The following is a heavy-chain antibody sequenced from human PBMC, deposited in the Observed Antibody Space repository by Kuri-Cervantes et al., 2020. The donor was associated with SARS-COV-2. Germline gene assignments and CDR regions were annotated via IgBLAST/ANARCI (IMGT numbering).Heavy chain of an antibody. CDR3: ARPRKPVYYYHGMDV. J-gene: IGHJ6*02. V-gene: IGHV3-30*03. CDR1: GFTFSNYG. CDR2: ISDDEVSK. D-gene: IGHD1-14*01. Sequence: GESLKISCVASGFTFSNYGMHWVRQAPGKGLEWVAVISDDEVSKHYADSVNGRFTISRDKSKNTLYLQMTSLRPRDTAIYYCARPRKPVYYYHGMDVWGQGTMVTVSS.